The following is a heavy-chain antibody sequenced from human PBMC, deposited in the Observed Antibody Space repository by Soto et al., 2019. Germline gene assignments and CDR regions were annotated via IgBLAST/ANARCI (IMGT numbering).Heavy chain of an antibody. CDR3: ARGGVAARKGRWFDP. CDR2: IHYSGST. Sequence: QVQLQESGPGLVKPSETLSLTCTVSGGSISSYYWGWIRQPPGKGLEWIGYIHYSGSTNYNPALRSRVTISVDTPKNQFSLKVMSMIAADTAIYYCARGGVAARKGRWFDPWGQGTLVTVSS. V-gene: IGHV4-59*01. CDR1: GGSISSYY. D-gene: IGHD6-25*01. J-gene: IGHJ5*02.